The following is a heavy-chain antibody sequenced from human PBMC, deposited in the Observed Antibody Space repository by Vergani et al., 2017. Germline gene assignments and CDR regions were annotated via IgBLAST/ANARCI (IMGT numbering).Heavy chain of an antibody. V-gene: IGHV3-23*04. CDR2: ISGSGGST. Sequence: VQLVESGGGVVQPGRSLRLSCAASGFTFSSYGMHWVRQAPGKGLEWVSAISGSGGSTYYADSVKGRFTISRDNSKNTLYLQMNSLRAEDTAVYYCAKEGVGFEMATFFDYWGQGTLVTVSS. CDR3: AKEGVGFEMATFFDY. J-gene: IGHJ4*02. D-gene: IGHD5-24*01. CDR1: GFTFSSYG.